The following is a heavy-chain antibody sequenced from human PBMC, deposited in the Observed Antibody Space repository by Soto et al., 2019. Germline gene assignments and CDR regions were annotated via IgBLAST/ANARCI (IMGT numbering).Heavy chain of an antibody. CDR2: IRKDGSQR. J-gene: IGHJ3*02. CDR1: EFAFSSCW. CDR3: ARDVSPGSSGLYFEAFDI. V-gene: IGHV3-7*05. Sequence: EVQLVESGGGLVQPGGSLTLSCAASEFAFSSCWMTWVRQAPGKGLEWVANIRKDGSQRSYLDSVRGRFTISRDNSKNSLYLQMNSLRAEDTALYFCARDVSPGSSGLYFEAFDIWGQGTMVTVSS. D-gene: IGHD6-25*01.